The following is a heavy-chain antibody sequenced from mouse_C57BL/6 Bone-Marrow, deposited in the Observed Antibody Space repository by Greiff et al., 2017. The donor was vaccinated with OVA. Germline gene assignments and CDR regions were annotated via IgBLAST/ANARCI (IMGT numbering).Heavy chain of an antibody. Sequence: EVQLVESGGDLVKPGGSLKLSCAASGFTFSSYGMSWVRQTPDTRLEWVATISSGGGYTYYPYSVKGRFTISRDNSKNTLYLQMSSLKSEDTAVYYCTTHRTTVVLDYWGQGTTLTVSS. CDR3: TTHRTTVVLDY. J-gene: IGHJ2*01. D-gene: IGHD1-1*01. CDR1: GFTFSSYG. V-gene: IGHV5-6*01. CDR2: ISSGGGYT.